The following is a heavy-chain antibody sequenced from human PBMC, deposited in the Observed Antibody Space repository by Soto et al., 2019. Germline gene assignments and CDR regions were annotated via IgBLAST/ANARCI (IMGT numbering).Heavy chain of an antibody. J-gene: IGHJ6*02. V-gene: IGHV3-30*18. CDR3: AKDRYCSGGSCYQGGVYYYYYGMDV. Sequence: QVQLVESGGGVVQPGRSLRLSCAASGFTFSSYGMHWVRQAPGKGLEWVAVISYDGSNKYYADSVKGRFTISRDNSKNTLYLKMNSLRAEDTAVYYCAKDRYCSGGSCYQGGVYYYYYGMDVWGQGTTVTVSS. CDR2: ISYDGSNK. D-gene: IGHD2-15*01. CDR1: GFTFSSYG.